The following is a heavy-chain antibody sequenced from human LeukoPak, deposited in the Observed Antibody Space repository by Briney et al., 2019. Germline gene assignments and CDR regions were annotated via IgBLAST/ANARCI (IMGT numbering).Heavy chain of an antibody. V-gene: IGHV1-2*02. Sequence: GASVKVSCKASGYTFIGYYMHWVRQAPGQGLEWMGWINPNSGGTNYAQKFQGRVTMTRDTSISTAYMELSRLRSDDTAVYYCARGNGVVARGPDYWGQGTLVTVSS. CDR3: ARGNGVVARGPDY. D-gene: IGHD2-15*01. CDR1: GYTFIGYY. J-gene: IGHJ4*02. CDR2: INPNSGGT.